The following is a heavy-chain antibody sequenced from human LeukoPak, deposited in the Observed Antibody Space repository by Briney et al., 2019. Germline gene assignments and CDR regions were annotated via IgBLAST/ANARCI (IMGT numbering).Heavy chain of an antibody. D-gene: IGHD6-13*01. CDR3: ARDGSPARFDY. V-gene: IGHV1-46*02. CDR2: INPSGGST. CDR1: GYTFNTYY. Sequence: ASVKVSCKTSGYTFNTYYIHWVRQAPGQGLEWMGIINPSGGSTTYAQKFLGRVTMTRDTSTTTVYMELNNLKSEDTAVYYCARDGSPARFDYWGHGTLVTVSS. J-gene: IGHJ4*01.